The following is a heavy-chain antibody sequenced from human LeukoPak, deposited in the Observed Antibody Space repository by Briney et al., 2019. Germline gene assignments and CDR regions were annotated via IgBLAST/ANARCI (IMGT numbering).Heavy chain of an antibody. CDR1: GFTFVSYA. D-gene: IGHD3-22*01. Sequence: PGGSLRLSCAASGFTFVSYAMIWVRQAPGKGLECVSLITSSGGGTYYIDSVKGRFTISRDNSKNTLYLQMNSLRAEDTAIYYCAKGPAYYYDSTVGRFDPWGQGTLVTVSS. J-gene: IGHJ5*02. V-gene: IGHV3-23*01. CDR2: ITSSGGGT. CDR3: AKGPAYYYDSTVGRFDP.